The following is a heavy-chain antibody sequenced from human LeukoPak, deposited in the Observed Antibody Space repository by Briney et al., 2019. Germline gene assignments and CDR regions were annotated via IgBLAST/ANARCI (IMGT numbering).Heavy chain of an antibody. J-gene: IGHJ4*02. CDR1: GYTFTRYG. CDR3: ARETVGATLVDY. V-gene: IGHV1-18*01. CDR2: ISAYNGNT. Sequence: ASVKVSCKASGYTFTRYGISWVRQAPGQGLEWMGWISAYNGNTNYAQKLQSRVTMTTDTSTSTAYMELRSLRSDDTAVYYCARETVGATLVDYWGQGTLVTVSS. D-gene: IGHD1-26*01.